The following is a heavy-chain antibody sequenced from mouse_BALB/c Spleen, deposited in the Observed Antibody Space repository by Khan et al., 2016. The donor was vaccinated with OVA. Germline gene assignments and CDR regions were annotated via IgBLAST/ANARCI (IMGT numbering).Heavy chain of an antibody. CDR1: GYSIPSDYA. D-gene: IGHD2-3*01. CDR2: ISYSGST. Sequence: QLEESGPGLVKPSQSLSLTCTVTGYSIPSDYAWNWIRQFPGNKLEWMGYISYSGSTNYNPALKSRISITRDTSKNQFFLQLNSVTTEDTATYYCARDGSRYNYAMDYWGQGTSVTVSS. CDR3: ARDGSRYNYAMDY. V-gene: IGHV3-2*02. J-gene: IGHJ4*01.